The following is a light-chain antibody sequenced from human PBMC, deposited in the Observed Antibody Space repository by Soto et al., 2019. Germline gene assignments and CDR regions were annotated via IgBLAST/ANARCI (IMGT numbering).Light chain of an antibody. CDR2: KVS. V-gene: IGKV2-30*02. J-gene: IGKJ5*01. CDR1: QSLVHSDGIAY. Sequence: DVVMTQSPLSLPVTLGQPAPISCRSNQSLVHSDGIAYFSWFKQRPGRSPRRLIDKVSNRDSGVPARFSGSGSGTDFALKISRVEAEDVGVYYCMQGTHWPITFGQGTRLEIK. CDR3: MQGTHWPIT.